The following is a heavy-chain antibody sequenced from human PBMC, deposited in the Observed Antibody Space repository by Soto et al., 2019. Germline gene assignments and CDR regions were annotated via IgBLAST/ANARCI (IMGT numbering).Heavy chain of an antibody. V-gene: IGHV4-4*02. CDR1: GGSISSSNW. CDR3: ARDPSIAAAGTEGNWFDP. Sequence: SETLSLTCAVSGGSISSSNWWSWVRQPPGKGLEWIGEIYHSGSTNYNPSLKSRVTISVDKSKNQFSLKLSSVTAADTAVYYCARDPSIAAAGTEGNWFDPWGQGTLVTVS. D-gene: IGHD6-13*01. CDR2: IYHSGST. J-gene: IGHJ5*02.